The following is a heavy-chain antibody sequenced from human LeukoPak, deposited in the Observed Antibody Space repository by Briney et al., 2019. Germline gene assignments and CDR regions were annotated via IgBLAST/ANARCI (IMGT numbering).Heavy chain of an antibody. V-gene: IGHV4-39*07. CDR3: ARRYGDFDY. CDR1: GFTFSSYG. J-gene: IGHJ4*02. D-gene: IGHD4/OR15-4a*01. CDR2: IYYSGST. Sequence: TGGSLRLSCAASGFTFSSYGMHWVRQPPGKGLEWIGSIYYSGSTYYNPSLKSRVTISVDTSKNQFSLKLSSVTAADTAVYYCARRYGDFDYWGQGTLVTVSS.